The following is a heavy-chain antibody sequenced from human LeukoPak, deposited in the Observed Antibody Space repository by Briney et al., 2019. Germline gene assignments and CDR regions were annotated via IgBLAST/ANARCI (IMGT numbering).Heavy chain of an antibody. CDR3: VKDPRDTYGTNWFVS. Sequence: PGGSLRLSCAASGFTFNKYWLTWVRQAPGKGLQWVSQISGTGGATWYAGFARDRFTISRDNSKKTLYLQMSGLRVEDTAMYYCVKDPRDTYGTNWFVSWGQGTLLIVSS. D-gene: IGHD2-21*01. CDR1: GFTFNKYW. V-gene: IGHV3-23*01. CDR2: ISGTGGAT. J-gene: IGHJ5*01.